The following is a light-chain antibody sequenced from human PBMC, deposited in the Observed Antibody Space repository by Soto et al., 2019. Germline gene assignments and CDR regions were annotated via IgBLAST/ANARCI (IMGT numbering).Light chain of an antibody. J-gene: IGKJ2*01. Sequence: EXXLTQSPGTLSLSPGERATLSCRASQXVNSNCLAWYQQKPGQAPRLLIYGASSRATGIPDRFSGSGSGTDFTLTISRLEPEDFAVYYCQQYGSTPHTFGQGTKLEIK. CDR3: QQYGSTPHT. CDR1: QXVNSNC. CDR2: GAS. V-gene: IGKV3-20*01.